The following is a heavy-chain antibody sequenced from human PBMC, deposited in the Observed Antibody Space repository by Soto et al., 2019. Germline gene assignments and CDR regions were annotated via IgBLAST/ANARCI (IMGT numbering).Heavy chain of an antibody. J-gene: IGHJ6*02. V-gene: IGHV3-48*01. CDR1: GFTFSIYS. Sequence: GGSLRLSCVASGFTFSIYSMNWVRQAPGKGLEWVSYISTGSSSIFYAGSVRGRFTISRDNARNSLYLQMNTLRAEDTGVYYCARERGAGMDVWGQGTTVSVSS. CDR2: ISTGSSSI. CDR3: ARERGAGMDV.